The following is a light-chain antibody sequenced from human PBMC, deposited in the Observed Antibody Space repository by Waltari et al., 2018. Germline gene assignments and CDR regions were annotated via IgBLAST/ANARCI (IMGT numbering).Light chain of an antibody. J-gene: IGLJ3*02. V-gene: IGLV2-11*01. CDR1: GTDVGDFNS. Sequence: QSALTQPRSVSGSPGQSVTISCAGTGTDVGDFNSVSWYQQHPGKAPILVIFDVTKRPSGVPDRFSGSKSGTSASLTVSGLQAEDEADYYCCSYAGIWVFGGGTKLTVL. CDR2: DVT. CDR3: CSYAGIWV.